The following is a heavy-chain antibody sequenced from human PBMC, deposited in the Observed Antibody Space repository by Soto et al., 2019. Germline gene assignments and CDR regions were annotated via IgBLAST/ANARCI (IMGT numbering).Heavy chain of an antibody. CDR2: VNPNNGHT. Sequence: QVQLVQSGAEVKKPGASVKVSCKASGYTFTSYDINWVRQATGQGLEWMGWVNPNNGHTGYAQKFQGRVTMTRNTSISTAYMELDSLRSEDTAVYYCVRLFYYGSGSWVEWGQGTLVTVYS. CDR3: VRLFYYGSGSWVE. D-gene: IGHD3-10*01. CDR1: GYTFTSYD. V-gene: IGHV1-8*01. J-gene: IGHJ4*02.